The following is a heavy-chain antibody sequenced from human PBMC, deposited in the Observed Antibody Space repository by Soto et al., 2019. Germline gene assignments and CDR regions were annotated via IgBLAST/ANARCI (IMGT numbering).Heavy chain of an antibody. J-gene: IGHJ6*02. D-gene: IGHD6-6*01. V-gene: IGHV3-74*01. Sequence: GGSLRLSCAASGFTFSSYWMHWVRQAPGKGLVWVSRINSDGSSTSYADSVKGRFTISRDNAKNTLYLQMNSLRAEDTAVYYCARVEYSSSHYGMDVWGQGTTVTVSS. CDR2: INSDGSST. CDR3: ARVEYSSSHYGMDV. CDR1: GFTFSSYW.